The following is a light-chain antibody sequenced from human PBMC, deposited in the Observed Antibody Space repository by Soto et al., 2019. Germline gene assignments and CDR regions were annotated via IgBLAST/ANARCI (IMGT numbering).Light chain of an antibody. CDR2: RNN. V-gene: IGLV1-47*01. Sequence: QAVVTQPPSASGTPGQRVTISCSGSSSNIGSNYVYWYQHLPGAAPTLLIYRNNQRPSEVPDRLSASTSGTSASLAISGLRSEDEADYYCAAWDDSVSGWVFGGGTKVTVL. CDR1: SSNIGSNY. CDR3: AAWDDSVSGWV. J-gene: IGLJ3*02.